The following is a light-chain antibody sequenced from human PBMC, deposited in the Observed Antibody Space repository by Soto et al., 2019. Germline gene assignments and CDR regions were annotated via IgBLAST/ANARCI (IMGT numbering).Light chain of an antibody. CDR2: NVN. CDR1: ISNVGGYNY. V-gene: IGLV2-11*01. CDR3: CSDGGTVV. Sequence: QSVLTQPRSVSGSPGQSVTISCTGSISNVGGYNYVSWYQQHPDEAPQLIIYNVNKRPSGVPDRFSGSKSGNMASLTISGLQAEDEADYYCCSDGGTVVFGEGTKRPS. J-gene: IGLJ2*01.